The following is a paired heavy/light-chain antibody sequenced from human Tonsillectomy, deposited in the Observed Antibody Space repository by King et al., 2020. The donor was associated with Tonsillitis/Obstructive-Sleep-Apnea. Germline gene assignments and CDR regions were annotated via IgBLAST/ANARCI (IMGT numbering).Heavy chain of an antibody. Sequence: VQLVQSGAEVKKPGESLKISCKGSGYTFTGYWIGWVRQTPAKGLEWMGIIYPGDSDTRCSPSFQGQITISVDKSVSTAYLHWSSLKASDTAIYYCARDDGSGGRYAPSHFDYWGQGTLVSVSS. CDR1: GYTFTGYW. CDR2: IYPGDSDT. J-gene: IGHJ4*02. CDR3: ARDDGSGGRYAPSHFDY. V-gene: IGHV5-51*01. D-gene: IGHD3-10*01.
Light chain of an antibody. V-gene: IGKV2-28*01. CDR2: LGS. CDR1: QSLLHINGKTY. J-gene: IGKJ1*01. Sequence: IVMTQSPLSLAVTPGEPASISCRSSQSLLHINGKTYLDWYLQKPGQSPHLVISLGSNRASGVPDRFSGSGSGTDFTLKISRVEAEDVGIYYCMQALQIPWTFGQGTKVEIK. CDR3: MQALQIPWT.